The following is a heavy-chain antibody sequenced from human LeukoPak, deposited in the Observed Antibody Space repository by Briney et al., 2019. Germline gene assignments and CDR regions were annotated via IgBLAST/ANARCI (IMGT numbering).Heavy chain of an antibody. Sequence: HPGGSLRLSCAASAFAFSNYAMTWVRQAPGKGLEWVSLISSSGGSTYYADSVKGRFTISRDNSKNTLYLQMNSLRAEDTAVYYCARGGWLGKPQRVDYWGQGTLVTVSS. V-gene: IGHV3-23*01. CDR1: AFAFSNYA. CDR2: ISSSGGST. D-gene: IGHD6-19*01. CDR3: ARGGWLGKPQRVDY. J-gene: IGHJ4*02.